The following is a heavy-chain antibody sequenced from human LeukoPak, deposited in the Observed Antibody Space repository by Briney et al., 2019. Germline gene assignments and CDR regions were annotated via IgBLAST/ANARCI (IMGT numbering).Heavy chain of an antibody. CDR1: GASYNAYY. D-gene: IGHD3-3*01. V-gene: IGHV4-34*01. Sequence: SETLSLTCAVYGASYNAYYWSWIRQPPGKGLEWIGGIDHRGTATYNPSLKSRLTISADASKNQFSLKLNSVTDADTAVYYCAVGITILGVAASFDSWGQGNLVIVSS. J-gene: IGHJ4*02. CDR3: AVGITILGVAASFDS. CDR2: IDHRGTA.